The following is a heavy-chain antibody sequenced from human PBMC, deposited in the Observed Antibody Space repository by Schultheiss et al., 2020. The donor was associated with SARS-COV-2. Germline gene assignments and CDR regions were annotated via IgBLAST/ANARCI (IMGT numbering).Heavy chain of an antibody. Sequence: SLRLSCAASGFTFDDYAMHWVRQAPGKGLEWVSGISWNSGSIGYADSVKGRFTISRDNAKNSLYLQMNSLRAEDTALYYCAKDISGYTYKYYFDYWGQGTLVTVSS. CDR2: ISWNSGSI. J-gene: IGHJ4*02. D-gene: IGHD6-13*01. V-gene: IGHV3-9*01. CDR3: AKDISGYTYKYYFDY. CDR1: GFTFDDYA.